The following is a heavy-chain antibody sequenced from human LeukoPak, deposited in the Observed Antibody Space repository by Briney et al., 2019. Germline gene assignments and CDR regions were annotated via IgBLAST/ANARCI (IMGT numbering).Heavy chain of an antibody. V-gene: IGHV3-23*01. D-gene: IGHD4-11*01. Sequence: GGSLRLSCVASGFTFKNCAMSWVRQAPGKGLEWVSGINYSGGHKYYADSVKGRFTISRDSSKNTLSLQMNSLTTEDTVVYYCAKDDSMTLDHFDYWGQGALVTVSS. CDR1: GFTFKNCA. CDR2: INYSGGHK. J-gene: IGHJ4*02. CDR3: AKDDSMTLDHFDY.